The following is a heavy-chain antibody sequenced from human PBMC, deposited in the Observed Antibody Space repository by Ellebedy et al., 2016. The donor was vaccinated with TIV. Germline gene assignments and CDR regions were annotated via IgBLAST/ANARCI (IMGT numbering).Heavy chain of an antibody. CDR2: IGTTGDS. CDR1: GFSFSTFD. D-gene: IGHD3-9*01. CDR3: ATDRRSYVLTSVYDY. Sequence: GESLKISCAASGFSFSTFDMHWVRQIPGKGLEWVSGIGTTGDSYYLASVKGRFTISREDAQNSLYLQMNSLRAEDTAVYYCATDRRSYVLTSVYDYWGQGTLVTVSS. V-gene: IGHV3-13*01. J-gene: IGHJ4*02.